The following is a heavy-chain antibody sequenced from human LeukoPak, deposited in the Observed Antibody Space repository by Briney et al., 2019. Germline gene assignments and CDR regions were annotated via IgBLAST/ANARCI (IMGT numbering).Heavy chain of an antibody. J-gene: IGHJ4*02. D-gene: IGHD2-15*01. V-gene: IGHV3-20*04. Sequence: PGGSLRLSCAASGFTFDDYGMSWVRQAPGKGLEWVSGINWNGGSTGYAGSVKGRFTISRDNAKNSLYLQMNSLRAEDTALYYCARAVNRYGGSSRASQPGNWGQGTLVTVSS. CDR2: INWNGGST. CDR1: GFTFDDYG. CDR3: ARAVNRYGGSSRASQPGN.